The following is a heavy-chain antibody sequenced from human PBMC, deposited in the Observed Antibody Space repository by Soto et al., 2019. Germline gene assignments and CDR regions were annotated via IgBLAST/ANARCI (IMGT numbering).Heavy chain of an antibody. CDR1: GYTFINYD. CDR2: MNPNSGNK. Sequence: QVQLVQSGAEVTKPGASVKVSCKTSGYTFINYDINWVRQAPGQGLEWMGWMNPNSGNKGYAQQFQGRVSMTRNTATITAYMELSCLRSEDSAVYFCAKWGQNPESGPNFDYWGQGTLVTVSS. V-gene: IGHV1-8*01. CDR3: AKWGQNPESGPNFDY. D-gene: IGHD3-16*01. J-gene: IGHJ4*02.